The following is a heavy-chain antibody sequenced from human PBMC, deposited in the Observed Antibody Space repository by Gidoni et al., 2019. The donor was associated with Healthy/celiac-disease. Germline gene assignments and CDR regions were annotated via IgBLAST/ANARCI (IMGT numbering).Heavy chain of an antibody. Sequence: QVQLVESGGGVVQPGRSLRLSCAASGFTFSSYGMHWVRQAPGKGLEWVAVISYDGSNKYYADSVKGRFTISRDNSKNTLYLQMNSLRAEDTAVYYCATLTGTTNYYYGMDVWGQGTTVTVSS. CDR2: ISYDGSNK. D-gene: IGHD1-7*01. V-gene: IGHV3-30*03. CDR3: ATLTGTTNYYYGMDV. CDR1: GFTFSSYG. J-gene: IGHJ6*02.